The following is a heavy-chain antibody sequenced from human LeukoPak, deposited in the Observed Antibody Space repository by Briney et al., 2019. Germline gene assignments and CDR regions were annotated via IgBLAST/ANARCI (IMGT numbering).Heavy chain of an antibody. D-gene: IGHD2-15*01. CDR2: MNPNSGNT. J-gene: IGHJ5*02. V-gene: IGHV1-8*02. CDR3: ARTRRALVAAANEGHWFDP. Sequence: ASVKVSCKASGYTFTSYDINWVRQATGQGLEWMGWMNPNSGNTGYAQKFQGRVTMTRNTSISTAYMELSSLRSEDTAVYYCARTRRALVAAANEGHWFDPWGQGTLVTVSS. CDR1: GYTFTSYD.